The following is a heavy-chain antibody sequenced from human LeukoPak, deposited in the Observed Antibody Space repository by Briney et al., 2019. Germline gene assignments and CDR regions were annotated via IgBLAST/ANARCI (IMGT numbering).Heavy chain of an antibody. CDR2: IYSGGST. D-gene: IGHD1-14*01. CDR3: TNINRKAFDI. J-gene: IGHJ3*02. V-gene: IGHV3-66*02. Sequence: QPGGSLRLSCAASGFTVSNKDMSCVREAPGKGLEWVSVIYSGGSTYYAVSVKGRFTISRDNSKNTLYLQMNSLRAEDTAMYYCTNINRKAFDIWGQGTMVTVSS. CDR1: GFTVSNKD.